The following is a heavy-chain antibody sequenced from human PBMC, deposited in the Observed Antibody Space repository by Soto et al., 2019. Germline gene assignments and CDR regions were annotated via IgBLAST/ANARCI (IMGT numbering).Heavy chain of an antibody. CDR2: ISYDGSNK. D-gene: IGHD2-2*01. CDR3: AKDTKYCSSTSCYGIAIYYYYGMDV. J-gene: IGHJ6*02. Sequence: QVQLVESGGGVVQPGRSLRLSCAASGFTFSSYGMHWVRQAPGKGLEWVAVISYDGSNKYYADSVKGRFTISRDNSKNTLYPQMNSLRAEDTAVYYCAKDTKYCSSTSCYGIAIYYYYGMDVWGQGTTVTVSS. CDR1: GFTFSSYG. V-gene: IGHV3-30*18.